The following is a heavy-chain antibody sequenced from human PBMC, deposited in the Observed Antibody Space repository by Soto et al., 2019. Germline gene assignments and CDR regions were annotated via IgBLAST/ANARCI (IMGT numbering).Heavy chain of an antibody. CDR3: ARERGLYSGYDYGEYYYYGMDV. J-gene: IGHJ6*02. D-gene: IGHD5-12*01. Sequence: ASVKVSCKASGYNFTSYGISWVRQAPGQGLEWMGWISAYNGNTNYAQKLQGRVTMTTDTSTSTAYMELRSLRSDDTAVYYCARERGLYSGYDYGEYYYYGMDVWGQGTTVTVSS. CDR1: GYNFTSYG. V-gene: IGHV1-18*01. CDR2: ISAYNGNT.